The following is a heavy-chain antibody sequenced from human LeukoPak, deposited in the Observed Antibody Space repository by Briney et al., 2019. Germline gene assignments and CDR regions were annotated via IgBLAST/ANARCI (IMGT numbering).Heavy chain of an antibody. CDR2: IYHSGST. J-gene: IGHJ4*02. CDR3: AREESAAGFDY. V-gene: IGHV4-38-2*02. Sequence: SETLSLTCTVSGYSISSGYYWGWIRQPPEKGLEWIGSIYHSGSTYYNPSLKSRVTISVDTSKNQFSLKLSSVTAADTAVYYCAREESAAGFDYWGQGTLVTVSS. D-gene: IGHD6-13*01. CDR1: GYSISSGYY.